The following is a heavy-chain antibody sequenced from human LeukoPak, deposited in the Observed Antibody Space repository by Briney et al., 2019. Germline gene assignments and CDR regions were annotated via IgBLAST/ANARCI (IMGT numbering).Heavy chain of an antibody. CDR3: ARVAYSSSSLDY. CDR2: IYHSGST. D-gene: IGHD6-6*01. Sequence: PSQTLSLTCTVSGGSISSGGYYWSWIRQPPGKGLEWIGYIYHSGSTYYNPSLKSRVTISVDRSKNQFSLKLSSVTAADTAGYYCARVAYSSSSLDYWGQGTLVTVSS. J-gene: IGHJ4*02. V-gene: IGHV4-30-2*01. CDR1: GGSISSGGYY.